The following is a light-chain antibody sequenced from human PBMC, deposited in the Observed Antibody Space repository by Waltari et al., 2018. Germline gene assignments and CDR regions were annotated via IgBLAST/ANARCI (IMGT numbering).Light chain of an antibody. CDR3: KSYTSSSTLV. Sequence: QSALTQPASVSGSPGQSITISCTGTSNDVGGYNYVSWYQQHPGKAPKLMIYDVSSRPSGLSNRFSCSKSGNTASLTISGLQAEDEADYYCKSYTSSSTLVFGGGTKLTVL. V-gene: IGLV2-14*03. J-gene: IGLJ3*02. CDR1: SNDVGGYNY. CDR2: DVS.